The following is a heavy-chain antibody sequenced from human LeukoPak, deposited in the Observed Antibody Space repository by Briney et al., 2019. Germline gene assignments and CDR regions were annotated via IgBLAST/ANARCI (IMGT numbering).Heavy chain of an antibody. CDR2: IDSSGGYM. Sequence: NPGGSLRLSCAASGFTFSSHGINWVRQAPGKGLEWVSSIDSSGGYMFYADSVKGRFIISRDNAKDSLYLQMNSLRVEDTAVYYCLRGDRRDYWGQGTLVTVSS. V-gene: IGHV3-21*06. J-gene: IGHJ4*02. CDR1: GFTFSSHG. CDR3: LRGDRRDY.